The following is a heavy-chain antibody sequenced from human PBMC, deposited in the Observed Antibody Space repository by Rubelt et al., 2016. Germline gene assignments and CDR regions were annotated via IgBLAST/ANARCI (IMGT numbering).Heavy chain of an antibody. CDR2: INHSGSV. Sequence: TWIRQPPGKGLEWIGEINHSGSVYYNPSLKSRVTISVDTSKNQFSLKLSPLTAADTALYYCARHTSSSSGWHRDFFDDWGQGTLVTVSS. V-gene: IGHV4-34*01. CDR3: ARHTSSSSGWHRDFFDD. D-gene: IGHD6-19*01. J-gene: IGHJ4*02.